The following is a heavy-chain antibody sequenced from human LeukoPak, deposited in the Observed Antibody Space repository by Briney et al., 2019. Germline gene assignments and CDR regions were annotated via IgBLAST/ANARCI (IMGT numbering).Heavy chain of an antibody. CDR1: GHTFTGYY. CDR2: INPNSGGT. Sequence: ASVNVSCKASGHTFTGYYMHWVRQAPGQGLEWMGWINPNSGGTNYAQKFQGRVTMTRDTSISTAYMELSRLISDDTAVYYCARPGGHDYIDYWGQGTLVTVSS. V-gene: IGHV1-2*02. CDR3: ARPGGHDYIDY. D-gene: IGHD4/OR15-4a*01. J-gene: IGHJ4*02.